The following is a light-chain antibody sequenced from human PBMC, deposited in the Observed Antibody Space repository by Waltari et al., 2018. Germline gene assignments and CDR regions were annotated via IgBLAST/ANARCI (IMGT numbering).Light chain of an antibody. Sequence: DIQMTQSPSSLSASVEDSVTITCRASQSISSYLNWYQQKPGKAPKLLIYASSSLQSGVPSRFSGSGSWTDFTLTISSLQPEDFATYYCQQSYSTLPLTFGGGTKVEIK. CDR3: QQSYSTLPLT. CDR1: QSISSY. V-gene: IGKV1-39*01. CDR2: ASS. J-gene: IGKJ4*01.